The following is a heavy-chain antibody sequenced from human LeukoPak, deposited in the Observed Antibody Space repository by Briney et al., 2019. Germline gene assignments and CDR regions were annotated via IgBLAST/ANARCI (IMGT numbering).Heavy chain of an antibody. CDR3: ARGEAADGFDS. V-gene: IGHV3-21*01. J-gene: IGHJ4*02. CDR2: ISSSSSYM. CDR1: GFTFSSYS. Sequence: GGSQRLSCAASGFTFSSYSMNWVRQAPGKGLEWASSISSSSSYMYYADSVKGRFTISRDNAKNSLYLQMNSLRAEDTAVYYCARGEAADGFDSWGQGTLVTVSS. D-gene: IGHD6-13*01.